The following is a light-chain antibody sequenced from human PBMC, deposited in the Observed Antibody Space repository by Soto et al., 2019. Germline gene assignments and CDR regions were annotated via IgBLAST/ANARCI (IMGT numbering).Light chain of an antibody. CDR1: QSILYSSNNKNY. CDR2: AAS. V-gene: IGKV4-1*01. Sequence: DIVMTPSPDSPAASPCERATINCKSTQSILYSSNNKNYLVWYQQKPGKAPKLLIYAASSLQSGVPSRFSGSGSCTDSTPTISSLQPADFAAYYCQQSYSTLTLTCGQGTKVDIK. CDR3: QQSYSTLTLT. J-gene: IGKJ1*01.